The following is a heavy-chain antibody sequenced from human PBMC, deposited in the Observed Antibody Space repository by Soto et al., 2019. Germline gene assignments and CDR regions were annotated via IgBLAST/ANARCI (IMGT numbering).Heavy chain of an antibody. Sequence: SETLSLTCAVYGGSFSGYYWSWIRQPPGKGLEWIGEINHSGSTNYNPSLKSRVTISVDTSKNQFSLKLSSVTAADTAVYFCARYTAERDYYYYGLDVWGQGTTVTV. CDR3: ARYTAERDYYYYGLDV. CDR1: GGSFSGYY. J-gene: IGHJ6*02. D-gene: IGHD5-18*01. CDR2: INHSGST. V-gene: IGHV4-34*01.